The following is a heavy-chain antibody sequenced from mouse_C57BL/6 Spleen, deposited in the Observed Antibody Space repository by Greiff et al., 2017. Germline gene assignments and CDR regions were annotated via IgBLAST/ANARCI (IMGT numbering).Heavy chain of an antibody. Sequence: VQLQQSGPELVKPGASVKISCKASGYAFSSSWMNWVKQRPGKGLEWIGRIYPGDGDTNYNGQFKGKATLTADKSSSTAYMQLSSLTSEDSAVYFCASPYYGRSPYSFDYWGQGTPLTVSS. CDR2: IYPGDGDT. CDR1: GYAFSSSW. V-gene: IGHV1-82*01. D-gene: IGHD1-1*01. J-gene: IGHJ2*01. CDR3: ASPYYGRSPYSFDY.